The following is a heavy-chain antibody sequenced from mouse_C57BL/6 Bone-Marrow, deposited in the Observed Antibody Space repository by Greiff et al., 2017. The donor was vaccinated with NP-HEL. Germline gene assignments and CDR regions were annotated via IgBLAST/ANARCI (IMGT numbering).Heavy chain of an antibody. V-gene: IGHV1-55*01. CDR2: FFLGRGST. D-gene: IGHD2-13*01. Sequence: QVQLQQPGAELVKPGASVKMSCKVSGYPFTSYWLTWLKQRLGQAFVWLGDFFLGRGSTNYNEKFKSKATLTVDTSSSTAYMQLKSLTSEDSAVYYCARGDDYPFDYWGRGKTLTVTA. CDR1: GYPFTSYW. J-gene: IGHJ2*01. CDR3: ARGDDYPFDY.